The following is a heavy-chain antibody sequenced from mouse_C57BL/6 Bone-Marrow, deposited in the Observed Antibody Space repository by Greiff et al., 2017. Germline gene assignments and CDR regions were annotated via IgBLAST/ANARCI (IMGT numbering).Heavy chain of an antibody. V-gene: IGHV1-69*01. CDR2: IDPSDSYT. CDR1: GYTFTSYW. J-gene: IGHJ3*01. CDR3: ANRLAY. Sequence: QVQLQQPGAELVMPGASVKLSCKASGYTFTSYWMHWVKQRPGQGLEWIGEIDPSDSYTNYNQKFKGKSTLTVDKSSSTAYMQLSSLTSEDSAVYYCANRLAYWGRGTLVTVSA.